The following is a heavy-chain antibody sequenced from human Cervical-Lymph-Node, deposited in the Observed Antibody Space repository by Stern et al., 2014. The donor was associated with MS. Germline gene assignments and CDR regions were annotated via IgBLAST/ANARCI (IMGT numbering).Heavy chain of an antibody. Sequence: QVQLVQSGAEVKKPGASVKVSCKASGYTFTSYYVHWVRQAPGQGLEWMGGINPSGGNTNYAQRFQGRVTMTRDTSTSTVFMELSSLRSEDTAVYYCARRFMSYYFDYWGQGTLVTVSS. V-gene: IGHV1-46*01. CDR2: INPSGGNT. CDR1: GYTFTSYY. D-gene: IGHD3-10*01. J-gene: IGHJ4*02. CDR3: ARRFMSYYFDY.